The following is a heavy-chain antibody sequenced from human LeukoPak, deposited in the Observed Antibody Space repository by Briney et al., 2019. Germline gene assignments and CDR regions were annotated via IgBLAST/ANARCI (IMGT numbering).Heavy chain of an antibody. Sequence: PSETLSLTCTVSGGSISNFYWSWIRQPAGKTLGWIGRIYSSGSTNYNPSLKSRVTMSLDTSKNQFSLKLSSVTAADTAVYFCARETTGAGTARPFDYWGQGTLVTVSS. CDR3: ARETTGAGTARPFDY. CDR2: IYSSGST. V-gene: IGHV4-4*07. J-gene: IGHJ4*02. CDR1: GGSISNFY. D-gene: IGHD6-13*01.